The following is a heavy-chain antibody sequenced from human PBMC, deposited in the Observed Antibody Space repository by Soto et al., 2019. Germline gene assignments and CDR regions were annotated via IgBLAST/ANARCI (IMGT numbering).Heavy chain of an antibody. Sequence: LSLTCAVYGGSFSGYYWSWIRQPPGKGLEWIGEINHSGSTNYNPSLKSRVTISVDTSKNQFSLKLSSVTAADTAVYYCARGYGSGSYYNPRYYGMDVWGQGTTVTVSS. CDR3: ARGYGSGSYYNPRYYGMDV. J-gene: IGHJ6*02. V-gene: IGHV4-34*01. CDR2: INHSGST. D-gene: IGHD3-10*01. CDR1: GGSFSGYY.